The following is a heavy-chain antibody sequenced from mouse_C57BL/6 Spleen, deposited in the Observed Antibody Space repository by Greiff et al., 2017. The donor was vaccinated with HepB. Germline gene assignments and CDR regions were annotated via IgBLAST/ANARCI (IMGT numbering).Heavy chain of an antibody. CDR3: ALYDSSSWYFDV. V-gene: IGHV1-82*01. Sequence: VQLQQSGPELVKPGASVKISCKASGYAFSSSWMNWVKQRPGKGLEWIGRIYPGDGDTNYNGKFKGKATLTADKSSSTAYMQLSSLTSEDSAVYFYALYDSSSWYFDVWGTGTTVTVSS. J-gene: IGHJ1*03. D-gene: IGHD1-1*01. CDR1: GYAFSSSW. CDR2: IYPGDGDT.